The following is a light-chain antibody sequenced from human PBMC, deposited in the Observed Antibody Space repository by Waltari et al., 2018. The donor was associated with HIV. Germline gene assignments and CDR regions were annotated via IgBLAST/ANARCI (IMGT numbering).Light chain of an antibody. Sequence: QSALTQPRSVSGSPGQSVTISCTGTSSDIGDYNYVSGYQQHPGKAPKLIIYDVTMRPSGVPDRFSGSKAGNTASMTISGLQAEDEAAYYCCSFAGSYTLVFGGGTKLTVL. CDR3: CSFAGSYTLV. CDR2: DVT. CDR1: SSDIGDYNY. V-gene: IGLV2-11*01. J-gene: IGLJ2*01.